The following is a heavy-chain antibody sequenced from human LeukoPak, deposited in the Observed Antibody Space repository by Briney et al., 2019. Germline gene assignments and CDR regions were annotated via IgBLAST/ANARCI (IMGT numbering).Heavy chain of an antibody. D-gene: IGHD1-26*01. CDR1: GGSSSGYY. J-gene: IGHJ6*03. CDR3: ARGTQIVGAPYYMDV. CDR2: ISHSGST. Sequence: SETLSLTCAVYGGSSSGYYWSWIRQPPGKGLEWIGEISHSGSTNYNPSLKSRVTISVDTSKNQFSLKLSSVTAADTAVYYCARGTQIVGAPYYMDVWGKGTTVTVSS. V-gene: IGHV4-34*01.